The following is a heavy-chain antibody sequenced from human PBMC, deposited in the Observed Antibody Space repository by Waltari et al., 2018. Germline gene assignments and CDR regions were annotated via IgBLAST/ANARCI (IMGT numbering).Heavy chain of an antibody. CDR3: AKDLVDFDSSGYGY. CDR2: VSGSGGST. V-gene: IGHV3-23*01. CDR1: GSTFITYA. D-gene: IGHD3-22*01. J-gene: IGHJ4*02. Sequence: EVPLLESGGGLVQPGGSLRLSCAASGSTFITYAMGWVRPAPGKGLEWVSRVSGSGGSTFYAESVKGRFTISRDNSKNTLYLEMNSLRAEDTAVYYCAKDLVDFDSSGYGYWGQGTLVSVSS.